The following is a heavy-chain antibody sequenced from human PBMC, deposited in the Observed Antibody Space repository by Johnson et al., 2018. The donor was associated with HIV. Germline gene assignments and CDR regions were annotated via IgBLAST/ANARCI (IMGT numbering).Heavy chain of an antibody. CDR2: ISNDGNNR. V-gene: IGHV3-30*03. Sequence: QVQLVESGGGVVQPGRSLRLSCAASGVTFRIYGFHWVRQAPGKGLEWVAFISNDGNNRYYTASVKGRSTISRDNSKDMLYLQMNSLRAEDTAVYYCAREYSSLSQGAFDIWGQGTMVTVSS. J-gene: IGHJ3*02. D-gene: IGHD6-6*01. CDR1: GVTFRIYG. CDR3: AREYSSLSQGAFDI.